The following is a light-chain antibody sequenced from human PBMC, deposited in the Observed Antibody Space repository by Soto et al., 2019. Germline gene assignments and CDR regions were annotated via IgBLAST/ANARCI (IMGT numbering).Light chain of an antibody. CDR2: RAS. Sequence: DIQMTQSPSTVSASVGDRVTIACRASQSISNSLAWYQQKPGKAPNLLIYRASSLESGVPSRFSGSGSGTEFTLTISSLQPDDFATYYCRQYVSYPVTFGGGTKVEMK. CDR3: RQYVSYPVT. J-gene: IGKJ4*01. CDR1: QSISNS. V-gene: IGKV1-5*03.